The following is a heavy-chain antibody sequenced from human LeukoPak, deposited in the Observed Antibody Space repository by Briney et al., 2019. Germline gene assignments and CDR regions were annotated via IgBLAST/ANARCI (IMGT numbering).Heavy chain of an antibody. D-gene: IGHD3-10*01. CDR2: IRYDGSNK. J-gene: IGHJ4*02. Sequence: GGSLRLSCAASGFTFSSYGMHWVRQAPGKGLEWVAFIRYDGSNKYYADSVKGRFTISRDNSKNTLYLQMNSLRAEDTAVHYCAKDSTFRGTTYYFDYWGQGTLVTVSS. CDR1: GFTFSSYG. V-gene: IGHV3-30*02. CDR3: AKDSTFRGTTYYFDY.